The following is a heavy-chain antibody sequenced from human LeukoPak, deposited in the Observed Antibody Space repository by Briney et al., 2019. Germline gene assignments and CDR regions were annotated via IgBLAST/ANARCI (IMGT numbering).Heavy chain of an antibody. V-gene: IGHV4-34*01. Sequence: SETLSLTCAVYGGSFSGYYWSWIRQPPGKGLEWIGEINHSGSTNYNPSLKSRVTISVDTSKNQFSLKLSSVTAADTAVYYCARSLTPPLYYFDYWGQGTLVTVSS. CDR1: GGSFSGYY. J-gene: IGHJ4*02. CDR2: INHSGST. CDR3: ARSLTPPLYYFDY.